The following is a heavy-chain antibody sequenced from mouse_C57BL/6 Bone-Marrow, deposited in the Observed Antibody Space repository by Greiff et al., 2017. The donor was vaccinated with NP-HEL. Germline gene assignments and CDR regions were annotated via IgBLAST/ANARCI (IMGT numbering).Heavy chain of an antibody. V-gene: IGHV5-6*01. J-gene: IGHJ1*03. D-gene: IGHD2-3*01. CDR2: ISSGGSYT. CDR1: GFTFSSYG. CDR3: ARHPYDYGYFDV. Sequence: EVMLVESGGDLVKPGGSLKLSCAASGFTFSSYGMSWVRQTPDKRLEWVATISSGGSYTYYPDSVKGRFTISRDNAKNTLYLQMSRLKSEDTAMYYCARHPYDYGYFDVWGTGTTVTVSS.